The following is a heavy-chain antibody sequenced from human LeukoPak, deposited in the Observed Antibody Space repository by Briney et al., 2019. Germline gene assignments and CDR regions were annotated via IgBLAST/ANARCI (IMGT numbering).Heavy chain of an antibody. CDR3: AKGVDTTMDNFDY. CDR2: IKQDGSET. J-gene: IGHJ4*02. CDR1: GFIFNNYW. D-gene: IGHD5-18*01. Sequence: GGSLRLSCAASGFIFNNYWMTWVRRAPGKGLEWVATIKQDGSETYYVDSVKGRFTISRDNAKNSLCLQVNSLRAEDTAVYYCAKGVDTTMDNFDYWGQGTLVTVSS. V-gene: IGHV3-7*03.